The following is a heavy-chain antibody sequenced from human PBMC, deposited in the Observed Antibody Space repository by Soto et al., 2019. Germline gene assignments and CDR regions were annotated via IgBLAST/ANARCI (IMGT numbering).Heavy chain of an antibody. CDR1: GGSISSGGYY. Sequence: QVQLQESGPGLVKPSQTLSLTCTVSGGSISSGGYYWSWIRQHPGKGLEWIGYIYYSGSTYYNPSLKSRVTISVDTSKNQFSLKVSSVTAADTAVYYGAGGWEVIGPFDYWGQGTLVTVSS. CDR2: IYYSGST. D-gene: IGHD3-22*01. J-gene: IGHJ4*01. CDR3: AGGWEVIGPFDY. V-gene: IGHV4-31*03.